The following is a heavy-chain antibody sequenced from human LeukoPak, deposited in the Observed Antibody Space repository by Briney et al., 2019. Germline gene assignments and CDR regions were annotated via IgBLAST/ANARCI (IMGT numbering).Heavy chain of an antibody. CDR1: GYTFTGYY. CDR3: ATARGSYYDAFDI. J-gene: IGHJ3*02. CDR2: FDPEDGET. V-gene: IGHV1-24*01. D-gene: IGHD1-26*01. Sequence: ASVKVSCKASGYTFTGYYMHWVRQAPGKGLEWMGGFDPEDGETIYAQKFQGRVTMTEDTSTDTAYMELSSLRSEDTTVYYCATARGSYYDAFDIWGQGTMVTVSS.